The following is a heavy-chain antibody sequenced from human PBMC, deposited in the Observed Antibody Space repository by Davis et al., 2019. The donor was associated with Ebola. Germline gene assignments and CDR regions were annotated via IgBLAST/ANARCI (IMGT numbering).Heavy chain of an antibody. J-gene: IGHJ5*02. CDR1: GFTFDDYA. CDR3: ARGATILGYCSSTSCSYNWFDP. CDR2: ISWNSGSI. D-gene: IGHD2-2*01. V-gene: IGHV3-9*01. Sequence: SLKISCAASGFTFDDYAMHWVRQAPGKGLEWVSGISWNSGSIGYADSVKGRFTISRDNAKNSLYLQMNSLRAEDTALYYCARGATILGYCSSTSCSYNWFDPWGQGTLVTVSS.